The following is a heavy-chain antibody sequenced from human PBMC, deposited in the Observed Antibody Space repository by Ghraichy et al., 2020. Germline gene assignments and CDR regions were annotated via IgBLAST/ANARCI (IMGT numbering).Heavy chain of an antibody. J-gene: IGHJ4*02. V-gene: IGHV3-15*05. D-gene: IGHD2/OR15-2a*01. CDR3: TTGTFSEHDY. CDR1: GLTVAHAW. CDR2: IKDSAEGGTP. Sequence: GESLNISCAASGLTVAHAWMSWVRQAPGKGLEWVGRIKDSAEGGTPDYAAAVKGRFTISRDDSNNTWSLRVDSLRVDDTGIYFCTTGTFSEHDYWGQGTLVTVSS.